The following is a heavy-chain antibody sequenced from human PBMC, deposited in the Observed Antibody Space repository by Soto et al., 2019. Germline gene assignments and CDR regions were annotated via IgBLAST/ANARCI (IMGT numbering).Heavy chain of an antibody. CDR1: GFTFSGSA. CDR2: IRSKANSYAT. D-gene: IGHD2-2*02. V-gene: IGHV3-73*01. CDR3: TRHLEYCSSTSCYTKADPFDY. Sequence: GGSLRLSCAASGFTFSGSAMHWVRQASGRGLEWVGRIRSKANSYATAYAASVKGRFTISRDDSRNTAYLQMNSLKTEDTAVYYCTRHLEYCSSTSCYTKADPFDYWGQGTLVTVSS. J-gene: IGHJ4*02.